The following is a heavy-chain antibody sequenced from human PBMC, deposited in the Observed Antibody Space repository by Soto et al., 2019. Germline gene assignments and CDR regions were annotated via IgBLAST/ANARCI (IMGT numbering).Heavy chain of an antibody. D-gene: IGHD6-13*01. J-gene: IGHJ5*02. CDR1: GGSFSGYY. Sequence: PSETLSLTCAVYGGSFSGYYWSWIRQPPGKGLEWIGEINHSGSTNYNPSLKSRVTIPVDTSKNQFSLKLSSVTAADTAVYYCARYSSSPSGWFDPWGQGTLVTVSS. CDR2: INHSGST. V-gene: IGHV4-34*01. CDR3: ARYSSSPSGWFDP.